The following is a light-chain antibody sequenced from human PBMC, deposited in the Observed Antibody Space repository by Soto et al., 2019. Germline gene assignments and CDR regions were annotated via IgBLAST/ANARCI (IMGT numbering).Light chain of an antibody. Sequence: QSVLTQPPSVSAAPGQKVTISCSGSSSNIENNFVSWFQQFPGTAPKLLIYDNNKRPSGIPDRFSGSKSGTSATLGITGLQTGDEADYYCGTWDNSLSAVVFGGGTKVTVL. CDR2: DNN. CDR1: SSNIENNF. J-gene: IGLJ2*01. V-gene: IGLV1-51*01. CDR3: GTWDNSLSAVV.